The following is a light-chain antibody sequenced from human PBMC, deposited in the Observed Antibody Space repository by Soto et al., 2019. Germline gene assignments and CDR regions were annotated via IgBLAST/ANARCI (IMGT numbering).Light chain of an antibody. CDR3: QQYNSYSPT. CDR1: QSISNY. Sequence: VIWMTQTQSLLSASTGDIVTISCLTSQSISNYLNWYQQKPGKAPKHLIYAASSLQSGVPSRFSGSGSGTEFTLTISSLQPDDFATYYCQQYNSYSPTFGQGTLLEIK. CDR2: AAS. V-gene: IGKV1D-8*03. J-gene: IGKJ5*01.